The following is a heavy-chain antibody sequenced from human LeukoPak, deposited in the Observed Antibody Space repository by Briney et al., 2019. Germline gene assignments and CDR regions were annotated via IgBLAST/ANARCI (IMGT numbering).Heavy chain of an antibody. D-gene: IGHD2-15*01. CDR3: ARDGDIVVVVAGYYFDY. Sequence: GGSLRLSCAASGFTFSSYSMNWVRQAPGKGLEWVSSISSSSSYIYYADSVKGRFTISRDNAKNSLYLQMNSLRAEDTAVYYCARDGDIVVVVAGYYFDYWGQGTLVTVSS. CDR1: GFTFSSYS. J-gene: IGHJ4*02. V-gene: IGHV3-21*01. CDR2: ISSSSSYI.